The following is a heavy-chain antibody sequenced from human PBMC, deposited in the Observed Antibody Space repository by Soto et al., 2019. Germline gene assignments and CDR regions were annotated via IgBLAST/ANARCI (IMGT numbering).Heavy chain of an antibody. CDR2: AYHSGST. CDR3: AKAPPDMNYYGSGRADV. CDR1: GVSISSRYW. J-gene: IGHJ4*02. Sequence: QVQLLESGPRLVKPSGTLSLTCTVSGVSISSRYWRSWVSQTPGKGLEWIGEAYHSGSTNYNPSLKSRVTISVDKSKNPYSRKQTSVTAADTAVYYCAKAPPDMNYYGSGRADVWGQGTLVTVSS. D-gene: IGHD3-10*01. V-gene: IGHV4-4*02.